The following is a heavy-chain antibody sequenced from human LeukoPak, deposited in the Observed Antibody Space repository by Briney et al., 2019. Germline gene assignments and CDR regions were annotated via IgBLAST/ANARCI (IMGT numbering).Heavy chain of an antibody. CDR2: IYPGDSDT. CDR3: ASEGGYYDILTGYYGPYYDYGMDV. J-gene: IGHJ6*02. Sequence: GESLKISCKGSEYSFTSYWIGWVRQMPGKGLEWMGIIYPGDSDTRYSPFFQGQVTISADKSISTAYLQWSSLKASDTAMYYCASEGGYYDILTGYYGPYYDYGMDVWGQGTTVTVSS. D-gene: IGHD3-9*01. V-gene: IGHV5-51*01. CDR1: EYSFTSYW.